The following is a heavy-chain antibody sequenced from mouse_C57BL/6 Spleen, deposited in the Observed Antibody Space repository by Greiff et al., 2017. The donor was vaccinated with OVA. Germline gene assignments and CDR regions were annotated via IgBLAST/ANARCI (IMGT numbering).Heavy chain of an antibody. D-gene: IGHD2-1*01. CDR1: GFTFNTYA. Sequence: EVQGVESGGGLVQPKGSLKLSCAASGFTFNTYAMHWVRQAPGKGLEWVARIRSKSSNYATYYADSVKDRFTISRDDSQSMLYLQMNNLKTEDTAMYYCVRDPPYGNFYAMDYWGQGTSVTVSS. J-gene: IGHJ4*01. V-gene: IGHV10-3*01. CDR3: VRDPPYGNFYAMDY. CDR2: IRSKSSNYAT.